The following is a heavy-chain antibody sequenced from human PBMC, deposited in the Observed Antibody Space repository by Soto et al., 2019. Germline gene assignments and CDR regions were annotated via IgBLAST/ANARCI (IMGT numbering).Heavy chain of an antibody. J-gene: IGHJ6*02. CDR1: GFTFSSYA. CDR3: AKDKTGTIGPYYYYGMDV. CDR2: ISGSGGST. Sequence: PGESLKISCAASGFTFSSYAMSWVRQAPGKGLEWVSAISGSGGSTYYADSVKGRFTISRDNSKNTLYLQMNSLRAEDTAVYYCAKDKTGTIGPYYYYGMDVWGQGTTVTVSS. D-gene: IGHD1-7*01. V-gene: IGHV3-23*01.